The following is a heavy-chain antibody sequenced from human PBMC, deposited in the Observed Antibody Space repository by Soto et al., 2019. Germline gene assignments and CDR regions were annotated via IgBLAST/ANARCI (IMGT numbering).Heavy chain of an antibody. CDR1: GGSISNYY. J-gene: IGHJ4*02. V-gene: IGHV4-59*07. CDR3: ARRYGASFDY. D-gene: IGHD4-17*01. CDR2: IFYSGST. Sequence: SDTLSLTCTVSGGSISNYYWSWIRQPPGRGLEWIGHIFYSGSTNYNPALKSRVTISVDTSKSQFSLKLSSVTAADTAVYYCARRYGASFDYWGQGTLVTVS.